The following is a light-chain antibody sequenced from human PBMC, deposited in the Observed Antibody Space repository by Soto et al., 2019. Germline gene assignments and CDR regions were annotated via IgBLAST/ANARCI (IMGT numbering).Light chain of an antibody. V-gene: IGKV1-5*03. CDR2: KAT. CDR1: QSITTW. J-gene: IGKJ2*01. Sequence: DIQMTQSSSTLSASVGDRVTITCRASQSITTWLAWYQQKPGKAPKLLIYKATNLQSGVPSRFSGSGSGTEFSLTISSLQPEDFAIYYCQQYNDYQYTFGQGTKLEIK. CDR3: QQYNDYQYT.